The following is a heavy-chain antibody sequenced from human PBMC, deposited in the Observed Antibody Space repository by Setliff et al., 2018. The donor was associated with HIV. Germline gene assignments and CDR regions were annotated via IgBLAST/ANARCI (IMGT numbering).Heavy chain of an antibody. Sequence: ASVKVSCKASGYSFTNYAINWVRQAPGQGLEWMGWIKTDSGSPTYAQDFTGRFVFSVDTSVTTAYLQISSLKADDTAVYYCARALYGDYGGDINWLDPWGQGTLVTVSS. CDR1: GYSFTNYA. V-gene: IGHV7-4-1*02. J-gene: IGHJ5*02. CDR2: IKTDSGSP. CDR3: ARALYGDYGGDINWLDP. D-gene: IGHD4-17*01.